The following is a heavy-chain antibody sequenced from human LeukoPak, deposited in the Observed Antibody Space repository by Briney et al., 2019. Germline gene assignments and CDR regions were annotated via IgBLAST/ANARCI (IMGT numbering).Heavy chain of an antibody. CDR3: AKVRVSIFEIDY. J-gene: IGHJ4*02. D-gene: IGHD3-3*01. CDR1: GFTFSNYG. V-gene: IGHV3-30*02. CDR2: IRYDGSNK. Sequence: PGGSLRLSCAASGFTFSNYGMHWVRQAPGKGLEWVAFIRYDGSNKFYADSVKGRFTISGDSSKNSLYLQMNSLRAEDTAVYYCAKVRVSIFEIDYWGQGTLVTVSS.